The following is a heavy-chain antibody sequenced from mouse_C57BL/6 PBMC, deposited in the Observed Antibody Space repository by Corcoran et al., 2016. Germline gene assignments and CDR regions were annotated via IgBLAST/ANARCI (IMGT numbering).Heavy chain of an antibody. V-gene: IGHV1-66*01. Sequence: QVQLQQSGPELVKPGASVKISCKASGYSFTSYYIHWVKQRPGQGLEWIGWIYPGSGNTKYNEKFKGKATLTADTSSSTAYMQLSSLTSEDSAVYYCARFTTVVDYAMDYRGQGTSVTVSS. CDR2: IYPGSGNT. J-gene: IGHJ4*01. CDR3: ARFTTVVDYAMDY. D-gene: IGHD1-1*01. CDR1: GYSFTSYY.